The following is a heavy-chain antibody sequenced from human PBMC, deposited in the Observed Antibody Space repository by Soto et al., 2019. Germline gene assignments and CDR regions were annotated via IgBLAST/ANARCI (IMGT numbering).Heavy chain of an antibody. CDR2: ISGGGDAT. J-gene: IGHJ2*01. Sequence: EVQLLDSGGGLVQPGGSLRLSCAASGFTFSGYALTWVRQAPGKGLEWVSAISGGGDATFYADSVKGRFTISRDNSKNTRYLQLNTLRDEDTAVYYCARKVSGSTGRPDLWYFDLWGRGTLVTVSS. D-gene: IGHD3-10*01. V-gene: IGHV3-23*01. CDR1: GFTFSGYA. CDR3: ARKVSGSTGRPDLWYFDL.